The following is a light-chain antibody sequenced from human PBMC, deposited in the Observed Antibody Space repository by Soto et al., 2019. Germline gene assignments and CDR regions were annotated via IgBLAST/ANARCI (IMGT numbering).Light chain of an antibody. Sequence: IQMPQSPSSVPGHVGDRVPISCRASQSISTWLAWYQQKPGTAPNLLIFTASYLQSGVPSRFSGSGSGTDFTLTINGLQPEDFATYYCQQSKSFPWTFGQGTKVEI. J-gene: IGKJ1*01. CDR2: TAS. CDR1: QSISTW. V-gene: IGKV1-12*01. CDR3: QQSKSFPWT.